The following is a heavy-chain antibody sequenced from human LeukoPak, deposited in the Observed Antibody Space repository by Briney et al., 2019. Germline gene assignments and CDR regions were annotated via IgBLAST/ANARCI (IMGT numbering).Heavy chain of an antibody. D-gene: IGHD6-25*01. V-gene: IGHV3-23*01. CDR3: AKGQNIRQGVAVGRGYYFDY. J-gene: IGHJ4*02. CDR1: GLTFSSYA. CDR2: ISGSGGST. Sequence: PGGSLRPSRAASGLTFSSYAMGWARQAPGKGREWVSAISGSGGSTYYADSVKGRFTISRDNSKNTLYLQMNSLRAEDTAVYYCAKGQNIRQGVAVGRGYYFDYWGQGTLVTVSS.